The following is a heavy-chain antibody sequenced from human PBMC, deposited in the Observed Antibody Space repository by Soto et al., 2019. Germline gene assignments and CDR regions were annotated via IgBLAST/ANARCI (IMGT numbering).Heavy chain of an antibody. Sequence: PVGSLRLSCAASGFTFSNYAMNWVRQAPGKGLEWVSGISSSGGSTYYADSVKGRFTISRDNSKNTLYLQMNSLRGEDTALYYCAKAFCTGTSCYLLHYWGQGTLVTVSS. CDR1: GFTFSNYA. CDR2: ISSSGGST. V-gene: IGHV3-23*01. J-gene: IGHJ4*02. D-gene: IGHD2-2*01. CDR3: AKAFCTGTSCYLLHY.